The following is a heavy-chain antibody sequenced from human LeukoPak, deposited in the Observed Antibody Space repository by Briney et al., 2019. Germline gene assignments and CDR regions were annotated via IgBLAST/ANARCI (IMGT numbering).Heavy chain of an antibody. V-gene: IGHV3-23*01. CDR3: AKASPVVVVPAPYDY. Sequence: GGSLRLSCAASGFTFSSYAMSWVRQAPGKGLEWVSAISGSGGSTYYADSVKGRFTISRDNSKNTLYLQMNSLRADDTAVYYCAKASPVVVVPAPYDYWGQGTLVTVSS. CDR2: ISGSGGST. J-gene: IGHJ4*02. D-gene: IGHD2-2*01. CDR1: GFTFSSYA.